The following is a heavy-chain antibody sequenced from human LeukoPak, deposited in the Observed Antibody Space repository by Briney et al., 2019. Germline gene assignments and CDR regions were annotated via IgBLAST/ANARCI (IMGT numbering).Heavy chain of an antibody. Sequence: PGGSLRLSCAASGFTFSSYAMSWVRQAPGKGLEWVSSVSGSGGYTYYAGSVKGRFTISRDNSKNTLYLQMNSLRAEDTAVYYCAKDSLIVVVITFAYWGQGTLVTVSS. CDR3: AKDSLIVVVITFAY. CDR2: VSGSGGYT. J-gene: IGHJ4*02. CDR1: GFTFSSYA. V-gene: IGHV3-23*01. D-gene: IGHD3-22*01.